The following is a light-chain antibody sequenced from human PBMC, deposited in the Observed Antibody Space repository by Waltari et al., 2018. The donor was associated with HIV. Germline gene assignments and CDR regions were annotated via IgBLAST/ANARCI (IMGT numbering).Light chain of an antibody. J-gene: IGLJ1*01. CDR3: QTWGSGIQV. V-gene: IGLV4-69*02. Sequence: LTQSPSASASVGASVKLTCTLSSGHSSYTIAWHQQQPQKGPRYLMKIHTDGRHTKGDGIPDRFSGSSSGAERSLTISSLQSEDEADYYCQTWGSGIQVFGTGTKVTVL. CDR1: SGHSSYT. CDR2: IHTDGRH.